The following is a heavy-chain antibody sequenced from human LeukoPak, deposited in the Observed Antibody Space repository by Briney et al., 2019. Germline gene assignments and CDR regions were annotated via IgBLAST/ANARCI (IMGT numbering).Heavy chain of an antibody. Sequence: GGSLRLSCAASGFTFSSYWMHWVRQAPGKGLVWVSRINSDGSSTSYADSVKGRFSISRDNAKNTLYLQMNSLRAEDTAVSRARAAAFDPWGQGTLVTVSS. CDR1: GFTFSSYW. CDR2: INSDGSST. V-gene: IGHV3-74*01. J-gene: IGHJ5*02. D-gene: IGHD6-25*01. CDR3: RAAAFDP.